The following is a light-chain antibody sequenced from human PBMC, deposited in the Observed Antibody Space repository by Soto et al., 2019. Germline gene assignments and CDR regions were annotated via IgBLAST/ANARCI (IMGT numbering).Light chain of an antibody. J-gene: IGKJ3*01. CDR1: QDIRNF. V-gene: IGKV1-27*01. CDR3: QKYSSVPF. Sequence: DIQMTQSPTSLSASVGDRVTITCRASQDIRNFVAWYQQNPGKAPTLLIYAASTLQSGVPSRFSGSGSGTYFTLTSNSLQTEAVATYSCQKYSSVPFFGPGTKVDIK. CDR2: AAS.